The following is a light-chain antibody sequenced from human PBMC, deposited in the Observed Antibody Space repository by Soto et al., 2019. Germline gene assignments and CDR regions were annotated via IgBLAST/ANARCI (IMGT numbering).Light chain of an antibody. CDR2: KAS. CDR3: QQYNSYSWT. V-gene: IGKV1-5*03. Sequence: DIQTTQSPPTLSASAGDRVTITGRASESISSWLAWYQQKPGKAPKLLMYKASSLESGVPSRFSGSGSGTEFTLTISSLQPDDFATYYCQQYNSYSWTFGQGTKVDIK. J-gene: IGKJ1*01. CDR1: ESISSW.